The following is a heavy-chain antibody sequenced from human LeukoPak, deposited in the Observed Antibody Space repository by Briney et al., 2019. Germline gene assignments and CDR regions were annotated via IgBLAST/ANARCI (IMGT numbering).Heavy chain of an antibody. CDR1: GFTFRSYS. Sequence: PGGSLRLSCAASGFTFRSYSMNWVRQAPGKGLEWVSYISSISGTIYYADSVKGRFTISRDNAKNSVFLQMNSLRAEDTAVYYCVRDSPYCTDSVCRYYFDYWGQGTLVTVSS. CDR2: ISSISGTI. V-gene: IGHV3-48*01. J-gene: IGHJ4*02. CDR3: VRDSPYCTDSVCRYYFDY. D-gene: IGHD2-8*01.